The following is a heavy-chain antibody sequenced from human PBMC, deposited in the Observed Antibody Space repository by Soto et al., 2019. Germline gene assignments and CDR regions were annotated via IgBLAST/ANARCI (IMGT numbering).Heavy chain of an antibody. V-gene: IGHV4-59*12. CDR3: ARDLGRGPHAL. Sequence: GSLRLSCAASGFTFSSYAMHWIRQPPGKGLEWIGHIYYSGDTNYNPSLKSRVTISVDTSKNQFSLKLSSVTAADTAVYYCARDLGRGPHALWGQGTLVTVSS. CDR1: GFTFSSYA. CDR2: IYYSGDT. J-gene: IGHJ4*02. D-gene: IGHD7-27*01.